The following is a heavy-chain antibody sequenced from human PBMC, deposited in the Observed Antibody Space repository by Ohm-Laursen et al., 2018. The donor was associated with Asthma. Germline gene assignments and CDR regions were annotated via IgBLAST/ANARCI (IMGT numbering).Heavy chain of an antibody. CDR2: IWYDGSNK. J-gene: IGHJ4*02. CDR3: ARDVMEWYLPAFDF. Sequence: SLRLSCAASGFTFSSYGVHWVRQAPGKGLEWVAVIWYDGSNKYYADSVNGRFTVSRDDSKNTLYLQMNSLRPDDTAVYYCARDVMEWYLPAFDFWGQGTLVTVSS. CDR1: GFTFSSYG. V-gene: IGHV3-33*01. D-gene: IGHD3-3*01.